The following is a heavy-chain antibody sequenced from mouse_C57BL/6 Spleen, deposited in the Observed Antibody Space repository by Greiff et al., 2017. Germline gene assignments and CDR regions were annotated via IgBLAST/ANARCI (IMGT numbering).Heavy chain of an antibody. CDR2: IDPEDGDT. V-gene: IGHV14-1*01. J-gene: IGHJ3*01. CDR3: TTPDSSGPWFAY. CDR1: GFNIKDYY. D-gene: IGHD3-2*02. Sequence: VQLQQPGAELVRPGASVKLSCTASGFNIKDYYMHWVKQRPEQGLEWIGRIDPEDGDTEYAPKFQGKATMTADTSSNTAYLQLSSLTSEDTAVYYCTTPDSSGPWFAYWGQGTLVTVSA.